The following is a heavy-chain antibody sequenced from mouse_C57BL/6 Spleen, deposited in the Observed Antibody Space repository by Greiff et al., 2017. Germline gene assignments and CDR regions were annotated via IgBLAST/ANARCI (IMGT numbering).Heavy chain of an antibody. D-gene: IGHD1-1*01. V-gene: IGHV1-7*01. CDR2: INPSSGYT. Sequence: QVQLQQSGAELAKPGASVTLSCKASGYTFTSYWMHWVKQRPGQGLEWIGYINPSSGYTKYNQKFKDKATLTADKSSSTAYMQLSSLTYEDSAVYYCARESFITTVVARDAMDYWGQGTSVTVSS. CDR3: ARESFITTVVARDAMDY. CDR1: GYTFTSYW. J-gene: IGHJ4*01.